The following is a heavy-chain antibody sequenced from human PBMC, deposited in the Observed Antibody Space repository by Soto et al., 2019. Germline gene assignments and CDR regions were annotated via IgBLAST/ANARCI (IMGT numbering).Heavy chain of an antibody. CDR2: ISYDGSNK. CDR3: ARDALFEGDAFDI. Sequence: QVQLVESGGGVVQPGRSLRLSCAASGFTFSSYAMHWVRQAPGKGLEWVAVISYDGSNKYYADSVKGRFTISRDNSKNALYLQMTSLRAEDTAVYYCARDALFEGDAFDIWGQGTMVTVSS. J-gene: IGHJ3*02. CDR1: GFTFSSYA. V-gene: IGHV3-30-3*01.